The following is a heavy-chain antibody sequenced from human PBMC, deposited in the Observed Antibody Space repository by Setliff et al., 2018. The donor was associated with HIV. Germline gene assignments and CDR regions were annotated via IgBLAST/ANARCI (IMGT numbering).Heavy chain of an antibody. CDR3: ARAGGGATDQAFDI. CDR1: GYSFTSYF. D-gene: IGHD2-2*01. Sequence: ASVKVSCKAFGYSFTSYFLRWVRQAPGQGLEWLGIIDPNGGATNNAQKLQGRLTVTTDTSTSTLYMELSNLRSDDTAVYYCARAGGGATDQAFDIWG. V-gene: IGHV1-46*01. CDR2: IDPNGGAT. J-gene: IGHJ3*02.